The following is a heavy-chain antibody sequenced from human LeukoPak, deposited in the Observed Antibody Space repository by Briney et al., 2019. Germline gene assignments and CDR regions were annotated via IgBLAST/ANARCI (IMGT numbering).Heavy chain of an antibody. Sequence: GGSLRLSCAASGFTFGSYGMHWVRQAPGKGLEWVTFIRSDGSNKYYADSVKGRFTISRDNSKNTLYLQMNSMRADDTAVYYCARRTALEQYFDNWGQGTLVTVSS. CDR1: GFTFGSYG. D-gene: IGHD1/OR15-1a*01. CDR2: IRSDGSNK. CDR3: ARRTALEQYFDN. V-gene: IGHV3-30*02. J-gene: IGHJ4*02.